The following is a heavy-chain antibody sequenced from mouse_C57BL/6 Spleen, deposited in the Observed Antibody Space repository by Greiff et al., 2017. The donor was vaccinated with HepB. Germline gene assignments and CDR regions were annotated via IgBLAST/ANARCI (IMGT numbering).Heavy chain of an antibody. CDR1: GFTFSDYG. D-gene: IGHD1-1*01. Sequence: EVMLVESGGGLVKPGGSLKLSCAASGFTFSDYGMHWVRQAPEKGLEWVAYISSGSSTIYYADTVKGRFTISRDNAKNTLFLQMTSLRSEDTAMYYCARLYYYGSSYLDYWGQGTTLTVSS. V-gene: IGHV5-17*01. CDR3: ARLYYYGSSYLDY. J-gene: IGHJ2*01. CDR2: ISSGSSTI.